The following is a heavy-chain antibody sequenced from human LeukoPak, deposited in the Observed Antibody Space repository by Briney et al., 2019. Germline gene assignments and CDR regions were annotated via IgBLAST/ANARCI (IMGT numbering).Heavy chain of an antibody. J-gene: IGHJ6*02. CDR1: GFTFSSYE. Sequence: GGSLRLSCAASGFTFSSYEMIWVRQAPGRGLEWLSYIGSSGSTKYYADSVKGRFTISRDNAENSLYLQMNSLRAEDTAVYYCATYCSSTSCYRTRYMDVWGQGATVTVSS. CDR3: ATYCSSTSCYRTRYMDV. D-gene: IGHD2-2*01. CDR2: IGSSGSTK. V-gene: IGHV3-48*03.